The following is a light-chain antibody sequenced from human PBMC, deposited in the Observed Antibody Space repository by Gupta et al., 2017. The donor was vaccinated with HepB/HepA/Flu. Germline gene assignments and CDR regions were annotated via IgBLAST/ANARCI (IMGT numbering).Light chain of an antibody. J-gene: IGLJ1*01. CDR2: DVT. CDR3: CSYAGSYTDV. CDR1: DNDIGYYNY. V-gene: IGLV2-11*01. Sequence: QSALTQPPLVSGSLGQPVIISCTGNDNDIGYYNYVSWYQHHPGKAPKLMISDVTDRPSGVPVRFSGSKSGNTASLTMSGLQADDEADYYCCSYAGSYTDVFGTGSKVTVL.